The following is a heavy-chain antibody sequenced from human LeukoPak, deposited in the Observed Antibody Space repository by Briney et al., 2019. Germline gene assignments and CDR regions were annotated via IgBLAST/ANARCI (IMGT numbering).Heavy chain of an antibody. CDR2: IGGSGRST. Sequence: GGSLRLSCAASGFTFNNYAMSWVRQAPGKGLEWFSAIGGSGRSTYYADSVKGRFTISRDNSKNTLYLQMNSLRAEDTAVYYCAKDRLSIFGVVSPHFNYWGQGTLVTVSS. V-gene: IGHV3-23*01. CDR3: AKDRLSIFGVVSPHFNY. CDR1: GFTFNNYA. J-gene: IGHJ4*02. D-gene: IGHD3-3*01.